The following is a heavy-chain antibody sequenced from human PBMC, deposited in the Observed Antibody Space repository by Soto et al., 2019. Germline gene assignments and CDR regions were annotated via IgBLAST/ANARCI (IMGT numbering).Heavy chain of an antibody. J-gene: IGHJ4*02. CDR1: GGSISSGGYY. Sequence: QVQLQESGPGLVKPSQTLSLTCTVSGGSISSGGYYWSWIRQHPGKGLEWIGYIYYSGSTYYNPYLKSRVTISVDPSKNQFSLKLSSVTAADTAVYYCARAKGTYSSSWYYFDYWGQGTLVTVSS. CDR3: ARAKGTYSSSWYYFDY. V-gene: IGHV4-31*03. CDR2: IYYSGST. D-gene: IGHD6-13*01.